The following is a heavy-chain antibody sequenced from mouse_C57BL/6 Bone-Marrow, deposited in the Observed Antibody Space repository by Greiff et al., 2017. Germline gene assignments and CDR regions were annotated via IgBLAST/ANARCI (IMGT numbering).Heavy chain of an antibody. Sequence: DVKLVESGGDLVKPGGSLKLSCAASGFTFSSYGMSWVRQTPDKRLEWVATISSGGSYTYYPDSVKGRFTISRDNAKNTLYLQMSSLKSEDTAMYYCASPAYYSNYNYAMDYWGQGTSVTVSS. D-gene: IGHD2-5*01. CDR1: GFTFSSYG. J-gene: IGHJ4*01. CDR3: ASPAYYSNYNYAMDY. V-gene: IGHV5-6*02. CDR2: ISSGGSYT.